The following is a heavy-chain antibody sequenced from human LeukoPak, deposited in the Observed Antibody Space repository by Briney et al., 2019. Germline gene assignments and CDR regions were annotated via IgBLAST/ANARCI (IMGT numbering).Heavy chain of an antibody. CDR3: ARIFDRDV. J-gene: IGHJ3*01. CDR1: GGSITHSY. Sequence: SETLSLICTVSGGSITHSYWSWIRHSAGTGMEWIGRIHATGTTNYNPSFKSRVSMSLDMPTSQFSLTLRAVTVADTATYYCARIFDRDVWGQGALVTVSP. D-gene: IGHD3-22*01. CDR2: IHATGTT. V-gene: IGHV4-4*07.